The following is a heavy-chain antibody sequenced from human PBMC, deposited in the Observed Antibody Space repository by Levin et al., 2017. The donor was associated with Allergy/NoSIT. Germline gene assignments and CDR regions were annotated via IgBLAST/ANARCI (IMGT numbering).Heavy chain of an antibody. J-gene: IGHJ3*02. CDR2: ISSSSSSI. V-gene: IGHV3-48*02. CDR1: GVAFSSYS. Sequence: GESLKISCVASGVAFSSYSMNWVRQAPGKGLEWISYISSSSSSIDYADSVKGRFTISRDNAKNSLFLQMNSLRDEDTAVYFCAGMKRKILQALGIWGQGTMVTVSS. CDR3: AGMKRKILQALGI.